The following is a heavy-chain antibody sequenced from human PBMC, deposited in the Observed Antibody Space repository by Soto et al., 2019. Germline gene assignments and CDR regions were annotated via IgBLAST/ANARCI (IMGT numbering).Heavy chain of an antibody. Sequence: GESLKISCKGSGYSFSIFWIGWVRQMPGKGLEWMGVIYPADSDTRYSPSFEGQVTISADKSISSAYLQWSSLKASDTAMYYRARSLGSSSPPFDYWGQGTLVTVSS. J-gene: IGHJ4*02. V-gene: IGHV5-51*01. CDR1: GYSFSIFW. CDR2: IYPADSDT. CDR3: ARSLGSSSPPFDY. D-gene: IGHD2-2*01.